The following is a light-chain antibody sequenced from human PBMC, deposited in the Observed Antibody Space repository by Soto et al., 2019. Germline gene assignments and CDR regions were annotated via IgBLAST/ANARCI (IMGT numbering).Light chain of an antibody. CDR2: GAN. Sequence: EIVMTQSPATLSVSPGERATLSCRASQSVSSNLAWYQHKPGQAPRLLIYGANTRATGIPARFSGSGSGTEFTLIISSLQSEDSAVYYCQQYDNWPITFGQGTRLEIK. V-gene: IGKV3-15*01. CDR1: QSVSSN. J-gene: IGKJ5*01. CDR3: QQYDNWPIT.